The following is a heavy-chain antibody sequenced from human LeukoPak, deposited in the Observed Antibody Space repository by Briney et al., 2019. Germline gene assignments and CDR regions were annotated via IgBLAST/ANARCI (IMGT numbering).Heavy chain of an antibody. J-gene: IGHJ5*02. CDR3: ARHVRDTYCSGSSCYEGEEELWFDP. CDR1: GGSISSYY. CDR2: IYYSGSP. Sequence: SETLSLTCTVSGGSISSYYWSWIRQPPGRGLEWIGYIYYSGSPNYNPSLKSRVTISVDTSKNQFSLKLSSVTAADTAVYYCARHVRDTYCSGSSCYEGEEELWFDPWGQGTLVTVSS. V-gene: IGHV4-59*08. D-gene: IGHD2-15*01.